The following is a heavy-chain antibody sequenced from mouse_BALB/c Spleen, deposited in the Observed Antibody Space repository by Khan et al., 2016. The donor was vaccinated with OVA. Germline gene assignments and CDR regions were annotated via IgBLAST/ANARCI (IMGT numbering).Heavy chain of an antibody. CDR3: VRDGAYHRNDGWFAY. V-gene: IGHV1-4*01. J-gene: IGHJ3*01. D-gene: IGHD2-14*01. CDR2: INPSNDYT. CDR1: GYTFTSYT. Sequence: VQLVESGAELARPGASVKMSCKASGYTFTSYTIHWIKKRPGQGLEWIGYINPSNDYTNYNQKFKDKATLTTDKSSTTVYLRLSSLTSDDSAVYNCVRDGAYHRNDGWFAYWGQGTLVTVSA.